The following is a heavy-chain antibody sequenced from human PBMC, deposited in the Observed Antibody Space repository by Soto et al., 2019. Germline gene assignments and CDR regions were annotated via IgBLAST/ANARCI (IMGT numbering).Heavy chain of an antibody. D-gene: IGHD3-22*01. CDR1: GGSISSSNW. J-gene: IGHJ4*02. Sequence: QVQLQESGPGLVKPSGTLSLTCAVSGGSISSSNWWSWVRQPPGKGLEWIGEIYHSGSTNYNPSLKSRXXIXVXXSKNQFSLKLSSVTAADTAVYYCAREGQGTMTVDYWGQGTLVTVSS. CDR2: IYHSGST. V-gene: IGHV4-4*02. CDR3: AREGQGTMTVDY.